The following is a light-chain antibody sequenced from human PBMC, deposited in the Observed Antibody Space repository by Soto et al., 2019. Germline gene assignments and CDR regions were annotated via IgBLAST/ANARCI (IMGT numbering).Light chain of an antibody. CDR2: AAS. J-gene: IGKJ2*01. V-gene: IGKV3-15*01. Sequence: EIVMTQSPATLSVSPGERATLSCRASRSVSSSLAWFQQKPGQAPRLLIYAASARATGIAARLSGSGSGTEFTLTISSLQSEDFAVYYCLQHKSWPFTFGQGTKVDIK. CDR3: LQHKSWPFT. CDR1: RSVSSS.